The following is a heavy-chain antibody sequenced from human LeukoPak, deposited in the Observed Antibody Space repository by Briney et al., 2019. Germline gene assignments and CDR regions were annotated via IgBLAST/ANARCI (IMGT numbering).Heavy chain of an antibody. J-gene: IGHJ4*02. D-gene: IGHD3-10*01. Sequence: GGSLRLSCAASGFTFSSYAMHWVRQAPGKGLEYVSAISSNGGSTYYANSVKGRFTISRDNSKNTLYLQMGSLRAEDMAVYYCARSNPGGSGSYYNVWGQGTLVTVSS. V-gene: IGHV3-64*01. CDR1: GFTFSSYA. CDR2: ISSNGGST. CDR3: ARSNPGGSGSYYNV.